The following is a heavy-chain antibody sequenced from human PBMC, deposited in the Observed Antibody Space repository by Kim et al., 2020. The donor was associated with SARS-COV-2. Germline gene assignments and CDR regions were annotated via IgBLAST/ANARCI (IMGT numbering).Heavy chain of an antibody. CDR1: GYTFTSYD. J-gene: IGHJ5*02. V-gene: IGHV1-8*01. CDR2: MNPNSGNT. D-gene: IGHD2-21*01. Sequence: ASVKVSCKASGYTFTSYDINWVRQATGQGLEWMGWMNPNSGNTGYAQKFQGRVTMTRNTSISTVYMELSSLRSEDTAVYYCARGQAAFGLFYGGLAYCGGDCYSGYNWFDPWGQGTLVTVSS. CDR3: ARGQAAFGLFYGGLAYCGGDCYSGYNWFDP.